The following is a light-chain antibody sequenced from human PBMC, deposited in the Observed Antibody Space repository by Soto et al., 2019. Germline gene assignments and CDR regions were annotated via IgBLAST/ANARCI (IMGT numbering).Light chain of an antibody. V-gene: IGLV1-44*01. CDR2: NNN. CDR1: DSNIGSNS. J-gene: IGLJ3*02. CDR3: AAWDDSLSGPV. Sequence: QSVLTQPPSASGTAGQVVTISCSGGDSNIGSNSVYWYQHLPGAAPKLLVYNNNQRPSGVPDRFSGSKSDTSASLAISGLQFEDEAVYYCAAWDDSLSGPVFGGGTKLTVL.